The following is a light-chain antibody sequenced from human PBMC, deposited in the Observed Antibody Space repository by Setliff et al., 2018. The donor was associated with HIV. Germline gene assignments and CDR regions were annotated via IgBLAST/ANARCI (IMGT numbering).Light chain of an antibody. CDR1: SSNIGSNY. V-gene: IGLV1-47*02. CDR2: SDS. CDR3: AAWDDRLTGPV. Sequence: QSVLIQPPSASGTPGQRVTISCSGSSSNIGSNYVYWYQQLPGTAPKLLIYSDSQRPSGVPDRFSGSKSGTSASLAISGLRSEDEADYYCAAWDDRLTGPVFGGGTKVTVL. J-gene: IGLJ2*01.